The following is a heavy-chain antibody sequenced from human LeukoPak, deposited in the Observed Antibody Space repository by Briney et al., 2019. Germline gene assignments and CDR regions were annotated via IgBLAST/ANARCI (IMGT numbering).Heavy chain of an antibody. V-gene: IGHV1-18*01. D-gene: IGHD3-10*01. CDR2: ISAYNGNT. CDR3: AKTPYNYYGSGSYFPY. CDR1: GGTFSSYG. Sequence: ASVKVSCKASGGTFSSYGISWVRQAPGQGLEWMGWISAYNGNTNYAQKLQGRVTMTRNTSISTAYMELSSLRSEDTAVYYCAKTPYNYYGSGSYFPYWGQGTLVTVSS. J-gene: IGHJ4*02.